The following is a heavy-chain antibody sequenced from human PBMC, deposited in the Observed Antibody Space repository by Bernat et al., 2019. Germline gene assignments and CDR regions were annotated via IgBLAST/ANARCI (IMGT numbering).Heavy chain of an antibody. CDR1: GFTFSNAW. V-gene: IGHV3-15*01. CDR2: IKSKTDGGTT. D-gene: IGHD3-16*01. CDR3: TTDHNRDYDYVWGSPSDYYYGMDV. Sequence: EVQLVESGGGLVKPGASLRLSCAASGFTFSNAWMSWVRQAPGKGLEWVGRIKSKTDGGTTDYAAPVKGRFTISRDDSKNTLYLQMNSLKTEDTAVYYCTTDHNRDYDYVWGSPSDYYYGMDVWGQVTTVTVSS. J-gene: IGHJ6*02.